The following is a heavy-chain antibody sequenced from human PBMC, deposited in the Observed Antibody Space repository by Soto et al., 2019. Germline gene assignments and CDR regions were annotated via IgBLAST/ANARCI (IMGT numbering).Heavy chain of an antibody. J-gene: IGHJ5*02. CDR1: VYTLHNYG. V-gene: IGHV1-18*01. CDR3: ARVVGALGHWFDP. D-gene: IGHD1-26*01. Sequence: ASVQVSCKASVYTLHNYGIIWVRQAPGQGLEWMGRISAYNGNTNYAKKLQGRVTMTTDTSTSTAYMELRSLRSDDTAVYYCARVVGALGHWFDPWGQGTLVTVSS. CDR2: ISAYNGNT.